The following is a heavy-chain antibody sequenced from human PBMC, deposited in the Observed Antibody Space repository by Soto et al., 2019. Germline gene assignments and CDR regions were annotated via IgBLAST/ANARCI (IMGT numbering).Heavy chain of an antibody. CDR1: GGSFSGYY. CDR3: ARGDALGHSPTGGKKYNWFDP. D-gene: IGHD3-16*01. V-gene: IGHV4-34*01. Sequence: SETLSLTCAVYGGSFSGYYWSWIRQPPGKGLEWIGEINHSGSTNYNPSLKSRVTISVDTSKNQFSLKLSSVTAADTAVYYCARGDALGHSPTGGKKYNWFDPWGQGTLVTVSS. J-gene: IGHJ5*02. CDR2: INHSGST.